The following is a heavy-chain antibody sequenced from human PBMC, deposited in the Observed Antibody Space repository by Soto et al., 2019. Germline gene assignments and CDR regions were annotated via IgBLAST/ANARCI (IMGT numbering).Heavy chain of an antibody. CDR3: ARVSFGESGNYYGMDV. D-gene: IGHD3-10*01. CDR2: ISAYNGNT. V-gene: IGHV1-18*01. J-gene: IGHJ6*02. CDR1: GYTFTSYG. Sequence: GASVKVSCKASGYTFTSYGISWVRQAPGQGLEWMGWISAYNGNTNYAQKSQGRVTMTTDTSTSTAYMELRSLRSDDTAVYYCARVSFGESGNYYGMDVWGQGTTVTVSS.